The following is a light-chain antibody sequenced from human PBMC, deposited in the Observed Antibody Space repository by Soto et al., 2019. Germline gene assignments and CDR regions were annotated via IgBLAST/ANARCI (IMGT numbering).Light chain of an antibody. CDR1: SSDVGGYNY. Sequence: QSALTQPASVSGSPGQSITISCTGTSSDVGGYNYVSWYQQHPGKAPKLMIYDVSNRPSGVSNPFSGSKSGNTASLTISGLQAEDEADYYCSSYTSSSTLEGVFGGGTKLTVL. J-gene: IGLJ2*01. CDR2: DVS. V-gene: IGLV2-14*01. CDR3: SSYTSSSTLEGV.